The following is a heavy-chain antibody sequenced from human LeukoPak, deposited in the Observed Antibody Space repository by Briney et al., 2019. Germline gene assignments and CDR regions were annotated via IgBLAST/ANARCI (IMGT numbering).Heavy chain of an antibody. V-gene: IGHV3-23*01. D-gene: IGHD1-1*01. CDR2: IRDSGDRT. CDR3: AKLSWNDKGRFDC. CDR1: GFTFSSYA. Sequence: GGSLRLSCAASGFTFSSYAMSWVRHAPGKGLEWVSGIRDSGDRTYYADSVKGRFTISRDNSKNTLYLQMNSLRVEDTAVYYCAKLSWNDKGRFDCWGQGTLVTVSS. J-gene: IGHJ4*02.